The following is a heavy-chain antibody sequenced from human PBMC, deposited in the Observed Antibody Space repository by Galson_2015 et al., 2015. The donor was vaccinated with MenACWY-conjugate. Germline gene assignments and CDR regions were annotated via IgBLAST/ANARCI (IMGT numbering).Heavy chain of an antibody. CDR3: ARDRRPDSYFYYYGMDV. Sequence: SVKVSCKASGYTFTNYAMNWVRQAPGQGLEWMGWITTSTGNPTYAQGFTGRFVFSLDTSVSTAYLQISSLQAEDTAVYYCARDRRPDSYFYYYGMDVWGQGTTVTVSS. V-gene: IGHV7-4-1*02. CDR1: GYTFTNYA. CDR2: ITTSTGNP. D-gene: IGHD3-3*01. J-gene: IGHJ6*02.